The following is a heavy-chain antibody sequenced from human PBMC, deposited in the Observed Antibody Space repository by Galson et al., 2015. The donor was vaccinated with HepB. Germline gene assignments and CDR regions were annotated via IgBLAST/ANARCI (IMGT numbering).Heavy chain of an antibody. D-gene: IGHD5-12*01. CDR2: ISYDGSNK. J-gene: IGHJ4*02. CDR3: ARGFLVSADSGHVRSLDY. Sequence: LRLSCAASGFTFSSYAMHWVRQAPGKGLEWVAVISYDGSNKYYADSVKGRFTISRDNSKNTLYLQMNSLRAEDTAVYYCARGFLVSADSGHVRSLDYWGQGTLVTVSS. V-gene: IGHV3-30*04. CDR1: GFTFSSYA.